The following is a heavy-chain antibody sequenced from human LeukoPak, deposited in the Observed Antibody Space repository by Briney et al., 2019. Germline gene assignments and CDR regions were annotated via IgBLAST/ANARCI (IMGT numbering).Heavy chain of an antibody. CDR3: ARHLNGLVTAFDI. CDR2: IYHSGST. D-gene: IGHD6-19*01. J-gene: IGHJ3*02. V-gene: IGHV4-4*02. Sequence: TSETLSLTCAVSGGSISSSNWWSWVRQPPGKGLEWIGEIYHSGSTNYNPSLKSRVTISVDKSKNQFSLKLSSVTAADTAVYYCARHLNGLVTAFDIWGQGTMVTVSS. CDR1: GGSISSSNW.